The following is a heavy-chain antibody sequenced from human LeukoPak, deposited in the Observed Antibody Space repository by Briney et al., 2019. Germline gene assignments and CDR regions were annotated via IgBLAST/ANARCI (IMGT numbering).Heavy chain of an antibody. V-gene: IGHV1-2*02. CDR2: INPNSGGT. Sequence: SVKVSCKASGYTFTAYYMHWVRQAPGQGLEWMGWINPNSGGTNYAQKFQGRVTMTRDTSISTAYMELSRLRSDDTAVYYCARGAAGRSGWFRFDYWGQGTLVTVSS. J-gene: IGHJ4*02. D-gene: IGHD6-19*01. CDR3: ARGAAGRSGWFRFDY. CDR1: GYTFTAYY.